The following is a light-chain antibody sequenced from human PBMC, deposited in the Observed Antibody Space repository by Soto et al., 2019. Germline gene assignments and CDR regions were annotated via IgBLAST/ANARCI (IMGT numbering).Light chain of an antibody. V-gene: IGKV1-5*01. CDR2: DAS. CDR1: QNINNW. Sequence: DIQMTQSPSSLSASIGDRVTITCRASQNINNWIAWYQQKPGKAPKFLIYDASTLESGVPSRFSGSGFGTEFSLTISSLQPDDFGSDYCQHMRTFGQGTKVDI. J-gene: IGKJ1*01. CDR3: QHMRT.